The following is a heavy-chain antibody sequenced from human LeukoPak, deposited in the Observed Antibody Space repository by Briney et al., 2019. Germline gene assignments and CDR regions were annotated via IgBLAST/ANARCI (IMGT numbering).Heavy chain of an antibody. J-gene: IGHJ4*02. Sequence: PGGSLGLSCAASGFIFSSYAMHWVRQAPGKGLEWVAVISYDGSNKYYADSVKGRFTISRDNSKNTLYLQMNSLRAEDTAVYYCARGAPDYDSSGYYYVWGQGTLVTVSS. CDR1: GFIFSSYA. D-gene: IGHD3-22*01. CDR2: ISYDGSNK. V-gene: IGHV3-30*04. CDR3: ARGAPDYDSSGYYYV.